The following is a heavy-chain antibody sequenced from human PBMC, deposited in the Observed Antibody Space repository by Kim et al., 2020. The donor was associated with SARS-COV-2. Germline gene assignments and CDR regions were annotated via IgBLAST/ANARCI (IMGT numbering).Heavy chain of an antibody. Sequence: SETLSLTCTVSGGSISSSSYYWGWIRQPPGKGLEWIGSIYYSGNTYYNPSLKSRLTISLDTSKNQFSLKLSSVTAADTAVYYCAISSNTAVPRDWGQGTLVPVSS. V-gene: IGHV4-39*01. CDR2: IYYSGNT. J-gene: IGHJ4*02. D-gene: IGHD5-18*01. CDR1: GGSISSSSYY. CDR3: AISSNTAVPRD.